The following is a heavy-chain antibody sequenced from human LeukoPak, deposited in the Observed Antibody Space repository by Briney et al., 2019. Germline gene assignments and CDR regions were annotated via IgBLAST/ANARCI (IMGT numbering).Heavy chain of an antibody. Sequence: ASVKVSCTPSGYTFTGFYVHWVRQAPGQGLEWMGWINGNSGGTKDAQKFQGRVAMTRDTSICTAYMELSRLRSDDTAVYYCAREGYYDSSGYPHVFDCWGQGTLVTVSS. CDR1: GYTFTGFY. CDR3: AREGYYDSSGYPHVFDC. V-gene: IGHV1-2*02. CDR2: INGNSGGT. J-gene: IGHJ4*02. D-gene: IGHD3-22*01.